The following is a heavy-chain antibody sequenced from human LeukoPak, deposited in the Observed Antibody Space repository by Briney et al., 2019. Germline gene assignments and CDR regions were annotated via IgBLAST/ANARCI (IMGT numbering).Heavy chain of an antibody. V-gene: IGHV4-4*07. Sequence: SETLSLTCTVSGGSISSYYWSWIRQPAGKGLEWIGRIYTSGSTNYNPSLKSRVTMSVDTSKNQFSLKLSSVTAADTAMYYCARAVVVAATKRDYYYYMDVWGKGTTVTVSS. CDR3: ARAVVVAATKRDYYYYMDV. D-gene: IGHD2-15*01. J-gene: IGHJ6*03. CDR1: GGSISSYY. CDR2: IYTSGST.